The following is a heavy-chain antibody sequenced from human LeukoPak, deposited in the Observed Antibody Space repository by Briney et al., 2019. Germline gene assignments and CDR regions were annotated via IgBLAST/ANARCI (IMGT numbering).Heavy chain of an antibody. CDR1: GGSISSYY. CDR2: IYYSGST. V-gene: IGHV4-59*01. CDR3: ARDPIGLDYFDY. J-gene: IGHJ4*02. D-gene: IGHD2-21*01. Sequence: SETLSLTCTVSGGSISSYYWSWLRQPPGRGLEWIGYIYYSGSTNYNPSLKSRVTISVDTSKNQFSLKLSSVTAADTAVYYCARDPIGLDYFDYWGQGTLVTVSS.